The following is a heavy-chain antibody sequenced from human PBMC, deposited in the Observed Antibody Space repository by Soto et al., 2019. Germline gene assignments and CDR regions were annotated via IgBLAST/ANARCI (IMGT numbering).Heavy chain of an antibody. J-gene: IGHJ3*02. V-gene: IGHV2-5*02. D-gene: IGHD1-1*01. Sequence: QITLKESGPTLVKPTQTLTLTCTFSGFSLSTSGVGVGWIRQPPGKALEWLALIYWDDDKLYSPSLKSRLTITKDTSKNQVVLTMTNMDPVDTATYYCAHKRDWIDAFDIWGQGTMVTVSS. CDR1: GFSLSTSGVG. CDR3: AHKRDWIDAFDI. CDR2: IYWDDDK.